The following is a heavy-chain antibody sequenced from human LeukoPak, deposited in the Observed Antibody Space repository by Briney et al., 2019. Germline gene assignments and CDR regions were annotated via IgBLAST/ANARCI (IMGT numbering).Heavy chain of an antibody. CDR3: ARDRGDCGDDCYSFDY. J-gene: IGHJ4*02. CDR1: GYTFIGYY. D-gene: IGHD2-21*02. V-gene: IGHV1-2*02. Sequence: ASVKVSCKASGYTFIGYYMHWVRQAPGQGLEWMGWVNPNTGDTQYAQKFQGRVTVTRDTSISTTYMELSRLTSDDTAVYYCARDRGDCGDDCYSFDYWGQGTLDTVSS. CDR2: VNPNTGDT.